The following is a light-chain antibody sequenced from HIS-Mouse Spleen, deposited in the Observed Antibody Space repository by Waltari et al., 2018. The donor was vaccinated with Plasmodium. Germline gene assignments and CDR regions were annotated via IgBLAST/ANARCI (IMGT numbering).Light chain of an antibody. CDR3: QAWDSSTVV. CDR1: KLGDKY. V-gene: IGLV3-1*01. J-gene: IGLJ2*01. CDR2: QDS. Sequence: SYELTQPPSVSVSPGQPASITCSGDKLGDKYACWYQQKPGQSPVLVIYQDSKRPSGIPERFSGSNSENTATLTISGTQAMDEADYYCQAWDSSTVVFGGGTKLTVL.